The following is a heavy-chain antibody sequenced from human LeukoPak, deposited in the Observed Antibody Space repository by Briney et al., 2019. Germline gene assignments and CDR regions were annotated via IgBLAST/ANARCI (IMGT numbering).Heavy chain of an antibody. J-gene: IGHJ4*02. Sequence: SETLSLTCTVPGGSISSYYWSWIRQPPGKGLEWIGYIYYSGSTNYNPSLKSRVTISVDTSKNQFSLKLSSVTAADTAVYYCARVQDYGDYRFDYWGQGTLVTVSS. CDR1: GGSISSYY. V-gene: IGHV4-59*01. D-gene: IGHD4-17*01. CDR3: ARVQDYGDYRFDY. CDR2: IYYSGST.